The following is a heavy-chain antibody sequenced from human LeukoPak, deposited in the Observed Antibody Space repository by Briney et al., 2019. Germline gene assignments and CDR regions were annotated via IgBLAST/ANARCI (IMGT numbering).Heavy chain of an antibody. CDR2: IYYSGST. CDR3: ARAGAVAAFDY. D-gene: IGHD6-19*01. Sequence: SETLSLTCTVSGGSIGSYYWSWIRQPPGKGLEWIGYIYYSGSTNYNPSLKSRVIISVDTSKNQFSLKLSSVTAADTAVYYCARAGAVAAFDYWGQGTLVTVSS. J-gene: IGHJ4*02. V-gene: IGHV4-59*01. CDR1: GGSIGSYY.